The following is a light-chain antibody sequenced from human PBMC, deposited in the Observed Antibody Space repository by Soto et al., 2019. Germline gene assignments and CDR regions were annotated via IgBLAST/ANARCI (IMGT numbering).Light chain of an antibody. CDR2: DAS. J-gene: IGKJ4*01. V-gene: IGKV3-11*01. CDR3: LQRSNWPPLT. Sequence: IVLTQSPATLSLSPGERATLSCRASQSVSSYLAWYQQKPGQAPRLLIYDASNRSTGIPARFSGSGSGTDFTLTISSLEPEDFAVYYCLQRSNWPPLTFGGGTKVEIK. CDR1: QSVSSY.